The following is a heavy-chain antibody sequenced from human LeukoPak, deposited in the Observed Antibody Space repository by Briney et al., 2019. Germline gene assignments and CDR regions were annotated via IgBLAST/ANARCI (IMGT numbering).Heavy chain of an antibody. CDR1: GGSFSGYY. J-gene: IGHJ6*02. CDR2: INHSGST. CDR3: ARDLDLYGMDV. V-gene: IGHV4-34*01. D-gene: IGHD3-9*01. Sequence: PSETLSLTCAVYGGSFSGYYWSWIRQPPGKGLEWIGEINHSGSTNYNPSLKSRVTISVDTSKNQFSLKLSSVTAADTAVYYCARDLDLYGMDVWGQGTTVTVSS.